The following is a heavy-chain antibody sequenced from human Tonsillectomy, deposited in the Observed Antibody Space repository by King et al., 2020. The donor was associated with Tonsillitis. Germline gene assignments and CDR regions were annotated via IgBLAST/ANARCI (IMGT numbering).Heavy chain of an antibody. Sequence: VQLVQSGGGLIQPGGSLRLSCAASGFTVSSNYMSWVRQAPGKGLEWVSVIYSGSSTYYADSVKGRFTISRDNSKNTLYLQMNSLRAEDTAVYYCAGTAAGFAEYFQHWGQGTLVTVSS. J-gene: IGHJ1*01. CDR3: AGTAAGFAEYFQH. D-gene: IGHD6-13*01. V-gene: IGHV3-53*01. CDR2: IYSGSST. CDR1: GFTVSSNY.